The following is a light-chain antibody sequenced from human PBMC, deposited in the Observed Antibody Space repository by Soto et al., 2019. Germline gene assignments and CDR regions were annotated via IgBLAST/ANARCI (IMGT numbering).Light chain of an antibody. CDR1: QDIGNS. J-gene: IGKJ1*01. Sequence: DIQMTQSPSSVSAFVGDRVTITCRESQDIGNSLAWFQQKPGKAPRSLVYGTSSLQNGVPSKFSGSGSGTDFTLTINSLDPEDFATYYCQQYNSYPPTFGQGTKVEIK. V-gene: IGKV1-16*02. CDR2: GTS. CDR3: QQYNSYPPT.